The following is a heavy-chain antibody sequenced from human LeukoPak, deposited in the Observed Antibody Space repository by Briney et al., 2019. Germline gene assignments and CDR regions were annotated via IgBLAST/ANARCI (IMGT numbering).Heavy chain of an antibody. CDR3: ARGSVTTEEYFDY. V-gene: IGHV1-46*01. CDR2: INPSGGST. Sequence: GASVKVSCKASGGTFSSYAISWVRQAPGQGLEWMGIINPSGGSTSYAQKFQGRVTMTRDMSTSTVYMELSSLRSEDTAVYYCARGSVTTEEYFDYWGQGTLVTVSS. CDR1: GGTFSSYA. J-gene: IGHJ4*02. D-gene: IGHD4-17*01.